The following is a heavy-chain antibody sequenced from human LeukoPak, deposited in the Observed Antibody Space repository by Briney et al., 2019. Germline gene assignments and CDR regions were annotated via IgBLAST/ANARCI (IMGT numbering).Heavy chain of an antibody. D-gene: IGHD1-26*01. CDR1: GGTFSSYA. CDR2: IIPIFGTA. J-gene: IGHJ3*02. Sequence: SVKVSCKASGGTFSSYAISWVRQAPGQGLEWMGGIIPIFGTANYAQKSQGRVTITADEPTSTAYMELSSLRSEDTAVYYCARIPVGATWLDDAFDIWGQGTMVTVSS. CDR3: ARIPVGATWLDDAFDI. V-gene: IGHV1-69*01.